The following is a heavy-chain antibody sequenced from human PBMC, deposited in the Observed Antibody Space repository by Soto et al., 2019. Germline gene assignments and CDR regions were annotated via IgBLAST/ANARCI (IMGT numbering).Heavy chain of an antibody. CDR3: ASIWFGDFDY. CDR2: FHSSGAT. CDR1: GGSISSGDYY. Sequence: SETLSLTCTVSGGSISSGDYYWSWIRQPPGKGLEWIGYFHSSGATYKDPSLKSRVTISVDTSKNQISLKLDSVTAADTAVYYCASIWFGDFDYWGHGTLVTVS. D-gene: IGHD3-10*01. V-gene: IGHV4-30-4*01. J-gene: IGHJ4*01.